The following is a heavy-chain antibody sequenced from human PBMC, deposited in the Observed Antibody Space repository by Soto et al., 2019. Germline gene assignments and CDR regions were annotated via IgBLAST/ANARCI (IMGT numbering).Heavy chain of an antibody. CDR3: ARGSNMFRGVIILSDYYYGMDV. V-gene: IGHV1-69*13. CDR1: GGTFSSYA. D-gene: IGHD3-10*01. CDR2: IIPIFGTA. Sequence: SVKVSCKASGGTFSSYAISWVRQAPGQGLEWMGGIIPIFGTANYAQKFQGRVTITADESTSTAYMELSSLRSEDTAVYYCARGSNMFRGVIILSDYYYGMDVWGQGTTVTVSS. J-gene: IGHJ6*02.